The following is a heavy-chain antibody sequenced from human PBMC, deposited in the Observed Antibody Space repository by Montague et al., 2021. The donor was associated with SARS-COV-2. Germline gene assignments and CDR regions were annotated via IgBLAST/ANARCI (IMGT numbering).Heavy chain of an antibody. J-gene: IGHJ3*02. CDR2: IYYSGST. V-gene: IGHV4-39*01. Sequence: SKTLSLTCTVSGGSIRTSSYYWGWIRQPPGKGLDWIGSIYYSGSTYYNPSLKSRATISVDTSKNQFSLKLSSVTAADTAVYYCAMRGGALDAFDIWGQGTMVIVSS. D-gene: IGHD4-17*01. CDR1: GGSIRTSSYY. CDR3: AMRGGALDAFDI.